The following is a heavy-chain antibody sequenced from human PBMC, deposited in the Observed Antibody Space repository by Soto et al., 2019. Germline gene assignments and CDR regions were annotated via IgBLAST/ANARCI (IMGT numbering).Heavy chain of an antibody. V-gene: IGHV4-59*08. CDR1: GGSLSSYY. J-gene: IGHJ4*02. CDR2: IYYSGST. D-gene: IGHD5-18*01. Sequence: PSEALSLTCTVSGGSLSSYYWSWIRQPPGKGLEWIGYIYYSGSTNYNPSLKSRVTISVDTSNNQFSLKLSSVTAADTAVYYCARHRYSVGHLGTLDYWGRGTLVPVSA. CDR3: ARHRYSVGHLGTLDY.